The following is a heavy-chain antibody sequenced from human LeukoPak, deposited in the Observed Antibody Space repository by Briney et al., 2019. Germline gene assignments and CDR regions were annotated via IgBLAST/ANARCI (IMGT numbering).Heavy chain of an antibody. CDR3: VRALTDYDRNFDY. V-gene: IGHV3-7*01. CDR2: IKQDGSEK. CDR1: GFTFSSRDW. J-gene: IGHJ4*02. Sequence: GGSLRLSCVASGFTFSSRDWMTWVRQAPGKGLEWVANIKQDGSEKNYVDSVKGRFTISRDNAKNSLYLQMNSLIADDTAVYYCVRALTDYDRNFDYWGQGTLVTVSS. D-gene: IGHD4-17*01.